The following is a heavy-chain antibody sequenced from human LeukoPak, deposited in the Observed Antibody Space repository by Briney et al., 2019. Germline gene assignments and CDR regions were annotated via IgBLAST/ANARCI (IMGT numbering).Heavy chain of an antibody. Sequence: SETLSLTCTVSGGSISSYYLSWIRQPPAKGLEWIGYISYSGSTNYNPYLKSQGTLSEDTSKNQISLRVRHVTTEDTAVYYCARVGVSSADGMDVWGQGTMVTVSS. V-gene: IGHV4-59*12. CDR2: ISYSGST. D-gene: IGHD6-6*01. CDR3: ARVGVSSADGMDV. CDR1: GGSISSYY. J-gene: IGHJ6*02.